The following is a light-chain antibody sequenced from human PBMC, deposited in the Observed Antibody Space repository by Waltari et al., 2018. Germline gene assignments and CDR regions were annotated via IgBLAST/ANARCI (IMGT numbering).Light chain of an antibody. V-gene: IGLV2-14*03. CDR3: NSYTSSSTRV. CDR2: DVS. Sequence: QSALTQPASVSGSPGQSITISCTGTNSHVGGYDYVSWYQQHPGKAPTLIIYDVSNRPSGVSNRFSGSKSGNTASLTISGLQAEDEADYYCNSYTSSSTRVFGGGTKLTVL. J-gene: IGLJ2*01. CDR1: NSHVGGYDY.